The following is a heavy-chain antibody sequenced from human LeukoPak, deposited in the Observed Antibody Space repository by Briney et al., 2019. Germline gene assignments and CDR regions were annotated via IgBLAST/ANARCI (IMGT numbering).Heavy chain of an antibody. J-gene: IGHJ4*02. D-gene: IGHD2-2*01. CDR2: IYSSGST. CDR1: GGSFSSGTYY. V-gene: IGHV4-61*02. Sequence: SETLSLTCTVSGGSFSSGTYYWSWIRQPAGKGLRWIGRIYSSGSTNYNPSLKSRVTISVDTSKNQFSLKLSSVTAADTAVYYCARGRASNGFDYWGQGTLVTVSS. CDR3: ARGRASNGFDY.